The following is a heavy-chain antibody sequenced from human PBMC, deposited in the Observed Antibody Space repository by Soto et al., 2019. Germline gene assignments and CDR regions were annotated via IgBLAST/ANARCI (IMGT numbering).Heavy chain of an antibody. CDR3: ARGQRFSDWFDP. J-gene: IGHJ5*02. CDR1: GGTISGYY. D-gene: IGHD3-3*01. V-gene: IGHV4-4*07. Sequence: SETLSLTCSVSGGTISGYYWTWIRQPTGKGLEWIGRIYSSGNTKYNPSLQSRVTMSLDTSNNQFSLRLTSVTAADTAVYYCARGQRFSDWFDPWGQGTLVTVSS. CDR2: IYSSGNT.